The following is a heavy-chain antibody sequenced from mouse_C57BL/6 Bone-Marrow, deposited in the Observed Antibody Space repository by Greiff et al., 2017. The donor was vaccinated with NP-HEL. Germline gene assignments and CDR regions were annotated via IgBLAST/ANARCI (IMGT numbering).Heavy chain of an antibody. D-gene: IGHD1-1*01. CDR3: ARHGSSPAWFAY. CDR2: IDPSDSYT. CDR1: GYTFTSYW. J-gene: IGHJ3*01. V-gene: IGHV1-50*01. Sequence: QVQLQQPGAELVKPGASVKLSCKASGYTFTSYWMQWVKQRPGQGLEWIGEIDPSDSYTNSNQKFKGKATLTVDTSSSTAYMQLSSLTSEDSAVYYCARHGSSPAWFAYWGQGTLVTVSA.